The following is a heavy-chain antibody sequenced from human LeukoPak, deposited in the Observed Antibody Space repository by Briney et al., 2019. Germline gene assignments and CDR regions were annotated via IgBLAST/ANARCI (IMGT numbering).Heavy chain of an antibody. D-gene: IGHD6-6*01. J-gene: IGHJ6*03. CDR1: GFTFSSYW. CDR2: INSDGSST. CDR3: AREEYSSSSSFYYYYYMDV. V-gene: IGHV3-74*01. Sequence: GGSLRPSCAASGFTFSSYWMHWVRQAPGKGLVWVSRINSDGSSTSYADSVKGRFTISRDNSKNTLYLQMNSLRAEDTAVYYCAREEYSSSSSFYYYYYMDVWGKGTTVTVSS.